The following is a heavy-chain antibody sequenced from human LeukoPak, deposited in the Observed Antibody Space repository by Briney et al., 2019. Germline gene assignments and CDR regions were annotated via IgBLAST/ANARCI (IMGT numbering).Heavy chain of an antibody. CDR1: GFTFSSYW. CDR2: INSDWGTT. Sequence: PGRSLRLSCAAAGFTFSSYWMRWVRQAPGKGLVWVSRINSDWGTTSYADSVKGRFTISRDNAKNNLYLQINSLRAEDTAVYYCARDDYGGRGEFDYWGQGTLVTVSS. D-gene: IGHD4-23*01. V-gene: IGHV3-74*01. CDR3: ARDDYGGRGEFDY. J-gene: IGHJ4*02.